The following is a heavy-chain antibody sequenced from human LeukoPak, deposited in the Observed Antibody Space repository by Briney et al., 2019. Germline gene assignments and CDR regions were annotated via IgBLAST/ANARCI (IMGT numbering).Heavy chain of an antibody. CDR2: IYSGGST. CDR1: GFTVSSNY. J-gene: IGHJ4*02. Sequence: GGSLRLSCAASGFTVSSNYMSWVRQAPGKGLEWVSVIYSGGSTYYADSVKGRFTISRDNSKNTLYLQMNSLRAEDTAVYYCARSFDIVATIDYWGQGTLVTVSS. D-gene: IGHD5-12*01. CDR3: ARSFDIVATIDY. V-gene: IGHV3-66*01.